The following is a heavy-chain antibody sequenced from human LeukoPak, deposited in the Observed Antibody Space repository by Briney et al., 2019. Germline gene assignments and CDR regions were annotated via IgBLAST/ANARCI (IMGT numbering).Heavy chain of an antibody. D-gene: IGHD4-17*01. V-gene: IGHV4-39*07. Sequence: PSETLSLTCTVSGGSISSSSYYWGWIRQPPGKGLEWIGSIYYSGSTYYNPSLKSRVTISVDTSKNQFSLKLSSVTAADTAVYYCARAYGDYDPSLFDIWGQGTMVTVSS. CDR3: ARAYGDYDPSLFDI. J-gene: IGHJ3*02. CDR1: GGSISSSSYY. CDR2: IYYSGST.